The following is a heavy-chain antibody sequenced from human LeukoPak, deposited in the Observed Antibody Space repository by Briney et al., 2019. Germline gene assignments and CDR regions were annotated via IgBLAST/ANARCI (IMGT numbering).Heavy chain of an antibody. CDR2: IVVGSGNT. CDR3: AADRDDYGDYFPDAFDI. J-gene: IGHJ3*02. Sequence: GTSVKVSCKASGFTFKTSAMQWVRQGRGQRLEWIGWIVVGSGNTNYAQKSQERVTITRDMSTRTAYMELSSLKSEDTAVYYCAADRDDYGDYFPDAFDIWGQGTMVTVSS. V-gene: IGHV1-58*02. D-gene: IGHD4-17*01. CDR1: GFTFKTSA.